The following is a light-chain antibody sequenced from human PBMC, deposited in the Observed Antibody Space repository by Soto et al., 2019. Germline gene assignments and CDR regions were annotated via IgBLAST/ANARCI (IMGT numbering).Light chain of an antibody. V-gene: IGLV2-14*03. J-gene: IGLJ2*01. Sequence: QSVLTQPASVSGSPGQSITISCTGTSSDVGGYNYVSWYQQHPGEVPKLILYDVNVRPSGVSNRFSGSKSGNTASLTISGLQAEDEADYYCTSWTTSTTMIFGGGTKLTVL. CDR3: TSWTTSTTMI. CDR1: SSDVGGYNY. CDR2: DVN.